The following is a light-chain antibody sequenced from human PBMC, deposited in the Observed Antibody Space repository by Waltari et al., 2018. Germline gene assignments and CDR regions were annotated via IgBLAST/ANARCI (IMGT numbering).Light chain of an antibody. J-gene: IGKJ4*01. CDR1: QSVDGY. Sequence: IVLTQSPATLSLSPGVSATPSCRASQSVDGYLAWYQLKPGQVPRLLIYEASNRATGIPGRFSGSGSGADFTLIISSLEPEDFAVYYCHQRSKWPLTFGGGTKVEIK. CDR2: EAS. V-gene: IGKV3-11*01. CDR3: HQRSKWPLT.